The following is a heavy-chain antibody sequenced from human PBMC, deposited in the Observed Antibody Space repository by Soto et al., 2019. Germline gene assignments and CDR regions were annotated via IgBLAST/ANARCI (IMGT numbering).Heavy chain of an antibody. CDR2: IIPIFGRA. CDR1: GGTFTNYV. Sequence: QVQLVQSGAEVKKPGSSVKVSCKASGGTFTNYVINWVRQAPGQGLEWMGGIIPIFGRADYAQKFRGRVTITADESTRTAYMELSSLTSEDTAVYYCARALRGYSYGYVDWGQGTLVTVSS. V-gene: IGHV1-69*01. CDR3: ARALRGYSYGYVD. J-gene: IGHJ4*02. D-gene: IGHD5-18*01.